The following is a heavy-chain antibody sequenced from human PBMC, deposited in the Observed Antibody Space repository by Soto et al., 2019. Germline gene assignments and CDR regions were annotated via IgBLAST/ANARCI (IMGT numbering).Heavy chain of an antibody. J-gene: IGHJ5*02. CDR3: ARDLIDYCSGGSCLTWFDP. Sequence: TLSLTCTVSXGSISNGDYYWSWIRQPPGKGLEWIGYIYYSGSTYHNPSLKSRVTISVDTSKNQFSLKLSSVTAADTAVYYCARDLIDYCSGGSCLTWFDPWGQGTLVTVSS. D-gene: IGHD2-15*01. CDR1: XGSISNGDYY. CDR2: IYYSGST. V-gene: IGHV4-30-4*01.